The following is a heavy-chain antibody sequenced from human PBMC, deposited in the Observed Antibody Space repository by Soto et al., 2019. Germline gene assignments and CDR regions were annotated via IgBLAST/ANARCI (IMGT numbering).Heavy chain of an antibody. D-gene: IGHD3-3*01. CDR2: ISSSSSTI. J-gene: IGHJ5*02. CDR1: GFTFSSYS. Sequence: EVQLVESGGGLVQPGGSLRLSCAASGFTFSSYSMNWVRQAPGKGLEWVSYISSSSSTIYYADSVKGRFTISRDNAKNTLYLQMNSLRAEDTAVYYCARDGAYYDFWSGYYWGWFDPRGQGTLVTVSS. V-gene: IGHV3-48*01. CDR3: ARDGAYYDFWSGYYWGWFDP.